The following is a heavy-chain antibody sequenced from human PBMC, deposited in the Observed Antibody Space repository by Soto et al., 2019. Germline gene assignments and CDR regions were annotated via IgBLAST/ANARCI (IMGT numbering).Heavy chain of an antibody. J-gene: IGHJ4*02. CDR1: GDSCTRYW. CDR3: ARQETSIAAPNDY. Sequence: ECLKSSFKGAGDSCTRYWISWVRQMPGKGLEWMGRIDPSDSYTNYSPSFQGHVTISADKSISTAYLQWSSLKASDTAMYYCARQETSIAAPNDYWGQGTLVTVSS. CDR2: IDPSDSYT. D-gene: IGHD6-6*01. V-gene: IGHV5-10-1*01.